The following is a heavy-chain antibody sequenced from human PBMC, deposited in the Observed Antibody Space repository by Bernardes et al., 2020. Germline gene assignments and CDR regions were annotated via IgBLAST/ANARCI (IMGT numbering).Heavy chain of an antibody. Sequence: GGSLRLSCAASGFTFSNYAMSWVRQAPGQGLEWVSSITGNGGSTYYADSVKGRFIVSRDNSKNTMYLQMNSLRAEDTAIYYCARAYSSGSYPDWGQGTLVTVSS. CDR2: ITGNGGST. J-gene: IGHJ4*02. CDR3: ARAYSSGSYPD. CDR1: GFTFSNYA. D-gene: IGHD3-10*01. V-gene: IGHV3-23*01.